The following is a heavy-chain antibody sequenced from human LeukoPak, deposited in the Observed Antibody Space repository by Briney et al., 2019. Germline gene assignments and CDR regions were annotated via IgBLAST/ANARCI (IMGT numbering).Heavy chain of an antibody. CDR2: VHTSGST. CDR3: ARDLYGDYGVFDY. J-gene: IGHJ4*02. D-gene: IGHD4-17*01. V-gene: IGHV4-4*07. CDR1: GGSISDYY. Sequence: SETLSRTCTVSGGSISDYYWSWIRQPAGKGLEWIGRVHTSGSTNYNPSLKSRVTMSVDTSKNQFSLRLSTVTAADTAVYYCARDLYGDYGVFDYWGQGTLVTVSS.